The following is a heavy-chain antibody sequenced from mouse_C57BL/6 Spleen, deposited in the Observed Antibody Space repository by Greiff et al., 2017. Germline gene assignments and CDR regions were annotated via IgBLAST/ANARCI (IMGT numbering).Heavy chain of an antibody. CDR1: GFTFSSYA. CDR3: ARLNYYGSSYYFDY. CDR2: ISDGGSYT. V-gene: IGHV5-4*03. J-gene: IGHJ2*01. D-gene: IGHD1-1*01. Sequence: EVMLVESGGGLVKPGGSLKLSCAASGFTFSSYAMSWVRQTPEKRLEWVATISDGGSYTYYPDNVKGRFTISRDNAKNNLYLQMSHLKSEDTAMYYCARLNYYGSSYYFDYWGQGTTLTVSS.